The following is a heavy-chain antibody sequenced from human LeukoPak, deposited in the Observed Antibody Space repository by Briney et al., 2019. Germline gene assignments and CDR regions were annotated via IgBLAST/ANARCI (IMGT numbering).Heavy chain of an antibody. D-gene: IGHD2-2*01. V-gene: IGHV4-59*11. Sequence: PSETLSLTCTVSGGSISSHYWSWIRQPPGKGLEWIGYIYYSGSTNYNPSLKSRVTISVDPSKNQFSLKLSSVTAADTAVYYCAREGVVVPAAMNPRAAFDIWGQGTMVTVSS. CDR3: AREGVVVPAAMNPRAAFDI. J-gene: IGHJ3*02. CDR1: GGSISSHY. CDR2: IYYSGST.